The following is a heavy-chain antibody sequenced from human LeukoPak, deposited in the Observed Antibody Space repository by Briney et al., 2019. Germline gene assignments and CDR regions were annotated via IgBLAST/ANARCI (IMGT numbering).Heavy chain of an antibody. V-gene: IGHV3-48*02. D-gene: IGHD2-8*02. CDR1: GFTFSSYS. CDR2: ISSGGSTI. J-gene: IGHJ4*02. Sequence: GGSLRLSCAASGFTFSSYSMNWVRQTPGKGLEWVAYISSGGSTIYYADSVRGRFTISRDSARNSLYLQMNSLGDEDTAVYYCARDETGVGSGGIDFWGQGTLVTVSS. CDR3: ARDETGVGSGGIDF.